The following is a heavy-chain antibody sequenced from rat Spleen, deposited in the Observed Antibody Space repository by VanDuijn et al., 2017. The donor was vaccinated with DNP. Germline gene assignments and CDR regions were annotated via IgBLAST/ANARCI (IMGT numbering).Heavy chain of an antibody. CDR2: ITSSGGST. CDR1: GFTFNNYW. CDR3: ARDTTGIRYYAMDA. V-gene: IGHV5-31*01. Sequence: EVQLVESGGDLVQPGRSLKLSCVASGFTFNNYWMTWIRQVPGKGLEWVASITSSGGSTYYPDSVKGRFTISRDNAKNTLYLQMNSLRSEDTATYYCARDTTGIRYYAMDAWGQGTSVTVSS. D-gene: IGHD1-9*01. J-gene: IGHJ4*01.